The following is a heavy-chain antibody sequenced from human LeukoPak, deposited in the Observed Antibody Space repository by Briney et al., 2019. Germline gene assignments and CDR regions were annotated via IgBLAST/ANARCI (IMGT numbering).Heavy chain of an antibody. CDR2: IYYSGST. V-gene: IGHV4-59*01. Sequence: SETLSLTCTVSGGSISSYYWSWIRQPPGKGLEWIGYIYYSGSTNYNPSLRSRVTISVDTSKNQFSLKLSSVTAADTAVCYCARYSETVAGRSRWFDPWGQGTLVTVSS. J-gene: IGHJ5*02. CDR3: ARYSETVAGRSRWFDP. CDR1: GGSISSYY. D-gene: IGHD6-19*01.